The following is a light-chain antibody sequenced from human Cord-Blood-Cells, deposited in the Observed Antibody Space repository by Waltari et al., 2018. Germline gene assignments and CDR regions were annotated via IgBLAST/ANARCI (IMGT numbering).Light chain of an antibody. V-gene: IGLV2-14*01. CDR1: SSDVGGYNY. CDR3: SSYTSSSTV. CDR2: DAS. J-gene: IGLJ3*02. Sequence: QSALTQPASVSGSPGQSLTILCTGTSSDVGGYNYVSWSQQHPGKAPKLMIYDASNRPSGVSKRFSGSKSGNTASLTISGLQAEDESDYYCSSYTSSSTVFGGGTKLTVL.